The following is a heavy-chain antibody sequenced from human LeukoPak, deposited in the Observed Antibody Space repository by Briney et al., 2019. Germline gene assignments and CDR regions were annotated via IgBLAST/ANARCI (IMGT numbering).Heavy chain of an antibody. CDR2: ISHDGSNK. V-gene: IGHV3-30*12. D-gene: IGHD3-10*01. CDR3: TRHVVRGVTVYYFDY. Sequence: GGSLRLSCAASGFTFSSYGMHWVRQAPGKGLEWVAAISHDGSNKYSADSVKGRFTISRDNSKNTLYLQMNSLKTEDTAVYYCTRHVVRGVTVYYFDYWGQGTLVTVSS. CDR1: GFTFSSYG. J-gene: IGHJ4*02.